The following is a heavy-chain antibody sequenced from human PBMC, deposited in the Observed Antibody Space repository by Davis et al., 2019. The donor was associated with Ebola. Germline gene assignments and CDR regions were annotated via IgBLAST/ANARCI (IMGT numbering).Heavy chain of an antibody. CDR2: IYYSGST. V-gene: IGHV4-59*01. J-gene: IGHJ4*02. CDR3: ARGQRGYSF. CDR1: GVSISSYY. Sequence: MPSETLSLTCTVSGVSISSYYWSWIRQPPGKGLEWIGYIYYSGSTNYNPSLKSRVTISVDTSKNQFSLKLSSMTAADTAVYYCARGQRGYSFWGRGTLVIVSS. D-gene: IGHD5-18*01.